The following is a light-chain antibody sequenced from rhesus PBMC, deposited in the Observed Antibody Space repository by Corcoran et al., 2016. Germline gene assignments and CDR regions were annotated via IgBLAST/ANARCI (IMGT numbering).Light chain of an antibody. Sequence: QAAPTQSPSVSGSPGQSVTISCTGTSSDICGSNRVSWYQLHPGKAPKVMIYEVIKRPSGVSDRFSGSKSGNTASLTISGLQAEDEADYYCSSYATFNTFIFGSGTRLTVL. CDR1: SSDICGSNR. J-gene: IGLJ1*01. CDR2: EVI. CDR3: SSYATFNTFI. V-gene: IGLV2-13*03.